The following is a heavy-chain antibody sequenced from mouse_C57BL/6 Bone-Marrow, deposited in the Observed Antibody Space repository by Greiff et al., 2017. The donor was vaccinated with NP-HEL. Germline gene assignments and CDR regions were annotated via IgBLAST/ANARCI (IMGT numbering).Heavy chain of an antibody. CDR2: INYDGSST. J-gene: IGHJ4*01. V-gene: IGHV5-16*01. CDR3: AREGGLRRRTYAMDY. CDR1: GFTFSDYY. Sequence: EVQLQESEGGLVQPGSSMKLSCTASGFTFSDYYMAWVRQVPEKGLEWFANINYDGSSTYYLDSLKSRFIISRDNAKNILYLQMSSLKSEDTATYYCAREGGLRRRTYAMDYWGQGTSVTVSS. D-gene: IGHD2-4*01.